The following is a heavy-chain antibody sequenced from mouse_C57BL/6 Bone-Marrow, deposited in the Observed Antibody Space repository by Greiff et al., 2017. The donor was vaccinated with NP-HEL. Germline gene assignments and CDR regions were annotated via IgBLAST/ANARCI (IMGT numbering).Heavy chain of an antibody. CDR2: IYPGDGDT. J-gene: IGHJ4*01. CDR1: GYAFSSSW. Sequence: LQESGPELVKPGASVKISCKASGYAFSSSWMNWVKQRPGKGLEWIGRIYPGDGDTNYNGKFKGKATLTADKSSSTAYMQLSSLTSEDSAVYFCARKLDYWGQGTSVTVSS. V-gene: IGHV1-82*01. CDR3: ARKLDY.